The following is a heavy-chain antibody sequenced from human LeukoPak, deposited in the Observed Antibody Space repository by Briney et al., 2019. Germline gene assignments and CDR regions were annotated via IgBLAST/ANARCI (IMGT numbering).Heavy chain of an antibody. CDR3: ARGSYDLWSGLYGMDV. V-gene: IGHV4-34*01. CDR1: GGSFSGYY. CDR2: INHSGST. J-gene: IGHJ6*02. D-gene: IGHD3-3*01. Sequence: SETLSLTCAVYGGSFSGYYWSWIRQPPGKGLEWIGEINHSGSTNYNPSLKSRVTISVDTSKNQFSLKLSSVTAADTAVYYCARGSYDLWSGLYGMDVWGQGTTVTVSS.